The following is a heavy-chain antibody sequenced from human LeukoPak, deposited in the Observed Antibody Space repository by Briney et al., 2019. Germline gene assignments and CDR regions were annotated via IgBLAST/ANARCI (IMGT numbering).Heavy chain of an antibody. CDR2: INHSGST. D-gene: IGHD6-19*01. Sequence: SETLSLTCAVYGGSFSGYYWSWIRQPPGKGLEWIGEINHSGSTNYNPSLKSRVTISVDTSKNQFSLKLSSVTAADTAVYHCARGRSSGWYFDYWGQGTLVTVSS. J-gene: IGHJ4*02. CDR1: GGSFSGYY. V-gene: IGHV4-34*01. CDR3: ARGRSSGWYFDY.